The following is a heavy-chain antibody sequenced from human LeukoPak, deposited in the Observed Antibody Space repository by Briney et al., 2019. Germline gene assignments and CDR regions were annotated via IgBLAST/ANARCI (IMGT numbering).Heavy chain of an antibody. J-gene: IGHJ5*02. Sequence: PGGSLRLSCAASGFTLDEYGMSWVRQAPGKGLEWVANIKQDGSEKYYVDSVKGRFTISRDNAKNSLYLQMNSLRAEDTAAYYCARVVFDYGDYWFDPWGQGTLVTVSS. CDR2: IKQDGSEK. CDR1: GFTLDEYG. CDR3: ARVVFDYGDYWFDP. V-gene: IGHV3-7*01. D-gene: IGHD4-17*01.